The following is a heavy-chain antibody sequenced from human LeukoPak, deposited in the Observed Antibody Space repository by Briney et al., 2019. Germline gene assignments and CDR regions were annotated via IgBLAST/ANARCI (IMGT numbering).Heavy chain of an antibody. CDR3: ATPGPALRIYFDY. CDR2: INPNSGGT. D-gene: IGHD2-2*01. CDR1: GYTFTEYY. V-gene: IGHV1-2*02. J-gene: IGHJ4*02. Sequence: GASVKVSLKPSGYTFTEYYIQWVRQAPGEGLEWMGWINPNSGGTNYAQKFQGRVTMTRDTSISTAYMELSRLRSDDTAVYYCATPGPALRIYFDYWGQGTLVTVSS.